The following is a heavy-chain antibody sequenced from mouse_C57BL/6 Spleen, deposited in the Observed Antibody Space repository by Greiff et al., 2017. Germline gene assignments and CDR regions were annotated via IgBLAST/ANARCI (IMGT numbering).Heavy chain of an antibody. CDR2: INPSTGGT. Sequence: VQLQQSGPELVKPGASVKIPCKASGYSFTGYYMNWVKQSPEKSLEWIGEINPSTGGTTYNQKFKAKATLTVDKSSSTAYMQLKSLTSEDSAVYYCARSYSNSYYAMDYWGQGTSVTVSS. CDR3: ARSYSNSYYAMDY. CDR1: GYSFTGYY. V-gene: IGHV1-42*01. D-gene: IGHD2-5*01. J-gene: IGHJ4*01.